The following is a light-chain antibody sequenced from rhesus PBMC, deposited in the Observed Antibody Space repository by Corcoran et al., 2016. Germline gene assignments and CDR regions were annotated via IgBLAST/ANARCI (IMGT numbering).Light chain of an antibody. V-gene: IGKV1-22*01. CDR1: QSIRSW. Sequence: DIQMTQSPSSLSASVGDTVTITCRASQSIRSWLAWYQQKPGTAPTLLIYKASSLQSGVPSRFSGSGYGTDFTLPISSLQSENFATYYCQQYSSSPFTFGPGTKLDIK. J-gene: IGKJ3*01. CDR3: QQYSSSPFT. CDR2: KAS.